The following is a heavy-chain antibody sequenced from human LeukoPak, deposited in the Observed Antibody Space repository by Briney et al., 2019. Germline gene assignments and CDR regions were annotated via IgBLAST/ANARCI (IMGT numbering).Heavy chain of an antibody. CDR3: ARVGSTSYE. V-gene: IGHV4-59*12. CDR2: IYYSGST. J-gene: IGHJ4*02. D-gene: IGHD2-2*01. CDR1: GGSISSYY. Sequence: SETLSLTCTVSGGSISSYYWTWIRQPPGKGLQWIGYIYYSGSTNYNPSLKSRVTISVDTSKNQFSLKLSSVTAADTAVYYCARVGSTSYEWGQGTLVTVSS.